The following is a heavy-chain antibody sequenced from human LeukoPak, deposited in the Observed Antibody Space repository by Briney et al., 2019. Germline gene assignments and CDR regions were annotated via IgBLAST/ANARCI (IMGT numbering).Heavy chain of an antibody. D-gene: IGHD3-22*01. CDR1: GFTFSSYE. Sequence: GGSLRLSCAASGFTFSSYEMNWVRQAPGKGLEWVSCISSSGSNIYYAESVKGRLTICRDNAKKSLYLQMNRLRAEDTAVYYCAELGITMIAGVWGKGTTVTISS. V-gene: IGHV3-48*03. CDR3: AELGITMIAGV. CDR2: ISSSGSNI. J-gene: IGHJ6*04.